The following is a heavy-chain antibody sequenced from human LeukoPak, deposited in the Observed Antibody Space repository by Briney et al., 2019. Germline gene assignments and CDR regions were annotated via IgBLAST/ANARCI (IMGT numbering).Heavy chain of an antibody. J-gene: IGHJ4*02. Sequence: ASVKVSCKASGYTFTGYYMHWLRQAPGQGLEWIGWINPNSGGTNYAQKFQGRVTMTRDTSISTAYMELSRLRSDDTAVYYCARVKALKGYSYGRVFDYWGQGTLVTVSS. CDR3: ARVKALKGYSYGRVFDY. D-gene: IGHD5-18*01. V-gene: IGHV1-2*02. CDR1: GYTFTGYY. CDR2: INPNSGGT.